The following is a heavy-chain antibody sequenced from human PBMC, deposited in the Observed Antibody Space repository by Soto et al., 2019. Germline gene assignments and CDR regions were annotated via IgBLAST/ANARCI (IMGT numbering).Heavy chain of an antibody. CDR2: IYYSGST. J-gene: IGHJ6*02. D-gene: IGHD3-16*01. CDR1: GGSISSSSYY. CDR3: ARAMITLGGVILSMDV. V-gene: IGHV4-39*01. Sequence: PSETLSLTCTVSGGSISSSSYYWGWIRQPPGKGLEWIGSIYYSGSTYYNPSLKSRVTISVDASKNQFSLKLSSVTAADTAMYYCARAMITLGGVILSMDVWGQGTTVTVSS.